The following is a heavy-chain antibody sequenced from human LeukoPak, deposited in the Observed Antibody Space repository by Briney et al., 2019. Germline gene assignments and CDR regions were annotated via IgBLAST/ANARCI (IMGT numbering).Heavy chain of an antibody. V-gene: IGHV4-59*01. D-gene: IGHD2-21*02. CDR1: GGSISSYY. Sequence: PSETLSLTCTVSGGSISSYYWGWIRQPPGKGLEWIGYIYYSGSTNYNPSLKSRVTISVDTSKNQFSLKLSSVTAADTAVYYCARDRGVTGNWYFDLWGRGTLVTVSS. CDR2: IYYSGST. J-gene: IGHJ2*01. CDR3: ARDRGVTGNWYFDL.